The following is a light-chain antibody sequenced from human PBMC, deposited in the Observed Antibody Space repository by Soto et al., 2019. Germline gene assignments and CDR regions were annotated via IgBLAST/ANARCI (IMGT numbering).Light chain of an antibody. CDR2: AAS. V-gene: IGKV1-9*01. Sequence: DIQLTQSPSFLSASVGDRVTITCRASRAISTNLAWYQQEPGKAPKLLIYAASTLQSGVPSRFSGSGSGTEFTLTISSLQPEDFGTDYCQHLNGYPRTFGQGTKVEIK. CDR3: QHLNGYPRT. CDR1: RAISTN. J-gene: IGKJ1*01.